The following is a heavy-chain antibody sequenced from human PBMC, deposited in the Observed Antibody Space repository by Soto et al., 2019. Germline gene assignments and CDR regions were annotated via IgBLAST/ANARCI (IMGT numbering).Heavy chain of an antibody. J-gene: IGHJ6*03. V-gene: IGHV4-59*01. Sequence: SETLSLTCTVSGCSICSYYWSWIRQPPGKGLEWIGYIYYSGSTNYNPSLKSRVTISVDTSKNQFSLKLSSVTAADTAVYYCARDAYCSGGSCYYMDVWGKGTTVTVSS. CDR2: IYYSGST. CDR3: ARDAYCSGGSCYYMDV. D-gene: IGHD2-15*01. CDR1: GCSICSYY.